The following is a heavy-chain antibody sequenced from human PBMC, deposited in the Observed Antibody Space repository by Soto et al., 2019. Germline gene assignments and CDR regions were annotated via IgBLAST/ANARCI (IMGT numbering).Heavy chain of an antibody. D-gene: IGHD1-26*01. Sequence: QVQLVESGGGVVQPGRSLRLSCVASGFTFSSYGMHWVRQAPGKGLEWVAIISYDGSNTYYADSVKGRFTISRDNSKNTLYRQMNSLRAEGTSVYYCAKEGGLSGSYYISSSYYFDYWGQGTLVTVSS. CDR3: AKEGGLSGSYYISSSYYFDY. CDR2: ISYDGSNT. CDR1: GFTFSSYG. J-gene: IGHJ4*02. V-gene: IGHV3-30*18.